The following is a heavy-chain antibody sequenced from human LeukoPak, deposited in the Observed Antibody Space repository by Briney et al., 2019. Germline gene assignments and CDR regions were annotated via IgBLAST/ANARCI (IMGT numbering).Heavy chain of an antibody. D-gene: IGHD3-10*01. CDR2: IKRDGSEK. CDR1: GFTFSSYW. J-gene: IGHJ4*02. V-gene: IGHV3-7*03. Sequence: GGSLRLSCAASGFTFSSYWMSWVRQAPGKGLEWVANIKRDGSEKYYVDSVKGRFTISRDNAKNSLYLQMNSLRAEDTAVYYCARENYYGSGSYCFDYWGQGTLVTVSS. CDR3: ARENYYGSGSYCFDY.